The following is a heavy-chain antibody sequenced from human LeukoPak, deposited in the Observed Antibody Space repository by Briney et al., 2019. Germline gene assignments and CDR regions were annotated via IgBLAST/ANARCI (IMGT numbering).Heavy chain of an antibody. V-gene: IGHV3-7*01. CDR3: ARDKPAGIPVASYHDY. J-gene: IGHJ4*02. CDR2: IRQDGGEK. CDR1: GFTLGSYW. D-gene: IGHD6-19*01. Sequence: GGSLRLSCAASGFTLGSYWMTWVRQPPGKGLEWVAYIRQDGGEKYYVHSVKGRFTISRDNAKNSLYLQMNSLRAEDTAIYYCARDKPAGIPVASYHDYWGQGILVSVSS.